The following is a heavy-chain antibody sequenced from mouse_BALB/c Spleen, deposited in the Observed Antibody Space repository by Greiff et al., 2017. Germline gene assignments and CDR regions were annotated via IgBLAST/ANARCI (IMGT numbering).Heavy chain of an antibody. V-gene: IGHV1-7*01. CDR3: ANGGSSYAMDY. J-gene: IGHJ4*01. Sequence: QVQLQQSGAELAKPGASVKMSCKASGYTFTSYWMHWVKQRPGQGLEWIGYINPSTGYTEYNQKFKDKATLTADKSSSTAYMQLSSLTSEDSAVYYCANGGSSYAMDYWGQGTSVTVSS. CDR1: GYTFTSYW. CDR2: INPSTGYT.